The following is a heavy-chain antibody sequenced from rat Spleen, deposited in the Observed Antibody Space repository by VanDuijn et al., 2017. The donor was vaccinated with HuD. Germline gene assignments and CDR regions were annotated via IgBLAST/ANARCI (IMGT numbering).Heavy chain of an antibody. V-gene: IGHV5-29*01. J-gene: IGHJ2*01. Sequence: EVQLVESGGGLVQPGRSLKLSCAASGFTFSDYYMAWVRQAPTKGLEWVATISYDGSSTYYRDSVKGRFTISRDNAKSTLYLQMNSLRSEDTAIYYCARQGYSSYLDYWGQGVMVTVSS. D-gene: IGHD1-2*01. CDR1: GFTFSDYY. CDR2: ISYDGSST. CDR3: ARQGYSSYLDY.